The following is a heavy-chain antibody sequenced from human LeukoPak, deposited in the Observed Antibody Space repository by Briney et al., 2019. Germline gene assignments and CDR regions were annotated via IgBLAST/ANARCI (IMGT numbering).Heavy chain of an antibody. J-gene: IGHJ4*02. CDR3: ASRGPAYYFDY. Sequence: GGSLTLSCAASGLTLNSNYMMWIRQAPGEGLEWVSVIYKGGSIYYADSVQGRFTNSRDNSKNTLYLQMNSLRAEDTAVYYCASRGPAYYFDYWGQGTLVTVSS. V-gene: IGHV3-53*01. CDR1: GLTLNSNY. CDR2: IYKGGSI. D-gene: IGHD1-14*01.